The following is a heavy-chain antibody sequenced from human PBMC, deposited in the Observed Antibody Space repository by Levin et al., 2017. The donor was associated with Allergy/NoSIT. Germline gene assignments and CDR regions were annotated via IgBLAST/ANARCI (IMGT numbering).Heavy chain of an antibody. V-gene: IGHV3-9*01. CDR1: GFTFDDYA. CDR2: ISWNSGSI. CDR3: AKDKSGELLSLLDY. D-gene: IGHD1-26*01. J-gene: IGHJ4*02. Sequence: GGSLRLSCAASGFTFDDYAMHWVRQAPGKGLEWVSGISWNSGSIGYADSVKGRFTISRDNAKNSLYLQMNSLRAEDTALYYCAKDKSGELLSLLDYWGQGTLVTVSS.